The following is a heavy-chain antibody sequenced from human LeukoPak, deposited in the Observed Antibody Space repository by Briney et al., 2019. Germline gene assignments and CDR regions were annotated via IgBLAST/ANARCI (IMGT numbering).Heavy chain of an antibody. V-gene: IGHV4-4*07. CDR1: GDSFSSYF. Sequence: PSETLSLTCNVSGDSFSSYFWSWIRQPAGKGLEWIGHIHASGGANYNPSLKRRVTMSLDTSKNQFSLKLMSVSGADSAVYYCARDITGPPTYYYYYMHVWGKGTTVSVSS. J-gene: IGHJ6*03. D-gene: IGHD2-8*02. CDR3: ARDITGPPTYYYYYMHV. CDR2: IHASGGA.